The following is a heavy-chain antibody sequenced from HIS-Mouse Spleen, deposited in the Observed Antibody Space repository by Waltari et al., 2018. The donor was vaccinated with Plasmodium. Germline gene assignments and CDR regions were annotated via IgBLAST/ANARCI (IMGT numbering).Heavy chain of an antibody. D-gene: IGHD3-3*01. CDR3: AKEVLGYYDFWSRPDY. Sequence: QVQLVESGGGGVQPGRSLRLSCAAPGFTFSSSGMHGVRQAPGKGLEWVAVISYDGSNKYYADSVKGRFTISRDNSKNTLYLQMNSLRAEDTAVYYCAKEVLGYYDFWSRPDYWGQGTLVTVSS. CDR1: GFTFSSSG. J-gene: IGHJ4*02. CDR2: ISYDGSNK. V-gene: IGHV3-30*18.